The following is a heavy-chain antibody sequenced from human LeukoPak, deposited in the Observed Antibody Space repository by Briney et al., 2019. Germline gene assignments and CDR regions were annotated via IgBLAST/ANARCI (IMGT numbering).Heavy chain of an antibody. CDR2: VHHGGAS. J-gene: IGHJ4*02. CDR3: ASHVTVLGTRGFDF. CDR1: GDSITSHSW. D-gene: IGHD6-19*01. Sequence: SETLSLTYAVSGDSITSHSWWSWVRQPPGKGLEWIGEVHHGGASNYDPSLESRVTISVDKSKNRFSLNLRSVTAADTATYYCASHVTVLGTRGFDFWGRGTLVTVS. V-gene: IGHV4-4*02.